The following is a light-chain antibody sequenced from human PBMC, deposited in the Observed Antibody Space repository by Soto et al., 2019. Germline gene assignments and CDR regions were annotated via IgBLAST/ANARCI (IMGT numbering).Light chain of an antibody. V-gene: IGKV3-20*01. CDR2: GAS. CDR3: QQYGSSPFT. CDR1: QSVSSSN. Sequence: EIVLTQSPGTLSLSPGERATLSCRASQSVSSSNLAWYQQKPGQAPRLLIYGASSRATGIPDRFSGSGSGADFTLTISRLEPEDFAAYYCQQYGSSPFTFGPGTKVDIK. J-gene: IGKJ3*01.